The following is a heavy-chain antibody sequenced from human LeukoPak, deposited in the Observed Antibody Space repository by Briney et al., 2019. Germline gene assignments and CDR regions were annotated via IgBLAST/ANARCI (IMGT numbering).Heavy chain of an antibody. Sequence: GGSLRLSCAASGFTFSSYGMHWVRQAPGKGLEWVAVISYDGSNKYYADSVKGRFTISRDNSKNTLYLQMNSLRAEDTAVYYCAILERGYWGQGTLVTVSS. D-gene: IGHD5-24*01. CDR3: AILERGY. CDR2: ISYDGSNK. J-gene: IGHJ4*02. CDR1: GFTFSSYG. V-gene: IGHV3-30*03.